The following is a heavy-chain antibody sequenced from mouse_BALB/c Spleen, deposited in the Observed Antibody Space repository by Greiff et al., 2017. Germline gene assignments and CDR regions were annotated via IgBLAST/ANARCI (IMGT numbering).Heavy chain of an antibody. Sequence: DVKLQESGPGLVKPSQSLSLTCTVTGYSITSDYAWNWIRQFPGNKLEWMGYISYSGSTSYNPSLKSRISITRDTSKNQFFLQLNSVTTEDTATYYCARDGGGYFDVWGAGTTVTVSS. CDR2: ISYSGST. D-gene: IGHD1-1*02. J-gene: IGHJ1*01. CDR3: ARDGGGYFDV. V-gene: IGHV3-2*02. CDR1: GYSITSDYA.